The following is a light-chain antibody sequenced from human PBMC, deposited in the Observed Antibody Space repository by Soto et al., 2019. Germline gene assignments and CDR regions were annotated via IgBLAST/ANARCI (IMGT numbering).Light chain of an antibody. Sequence: DIQMTQSPSSLSASVGERVTITCRASQFIRNYLNWYQHKPGKAPKLLIYAASTLQGGVPSRFSGSGSGTDLTLTINSLQPEDFATYYCQQSYSAPYTFGQGARLEIK. CDR1: QFIRNY. V-gene: IGKV1-39*01. J-gene: IGKJ2*01. CDR3: QQSYSAPYT. CDR2: AAS.